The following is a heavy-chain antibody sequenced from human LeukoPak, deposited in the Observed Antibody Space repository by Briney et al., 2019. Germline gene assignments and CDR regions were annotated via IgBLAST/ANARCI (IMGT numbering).Heavy chain of an antibody. V-gene: IGHV3-15*01. Sequence: GGSLRLSCAASGFRFSNAWMSWVRQAPEKGLEWVGRIKRETDGGTTDHGAPVKGRFTISRDDSKNTMYLQMNSLRAEDTAVYYCARYYGSGSLNYYYYGMDVWGQGTTVTVSS. CDR3: ARYYGSGSLNYYYYGMDV. CDR1: GFRFSNAW. J-gene: IGHJ6*02. CDR2: IKRETDGGTT. D-gene: IGHD3-10*01.